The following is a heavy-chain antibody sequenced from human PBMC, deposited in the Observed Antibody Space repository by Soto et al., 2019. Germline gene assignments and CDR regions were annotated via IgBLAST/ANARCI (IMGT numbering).Heavy chain of an antibody. CDR3: AKDMGRTNGVCHPYYYYGMDV. Sequence: PGGSLRLSCAASGFTFDDYAMHWVRQAPGKGLEWVSGISWNSGSIGYADSVKGRFTISRDNAKNSLYLQMNSLRAEDTALYYCAKDMGRTNGVCHPYYYYGMDVWGQGTTVTAP. J-gene: IGHJ6*02. V-gene: IGHV3-9*01. D-gene: IGHD2-8*01. CDR1: GFTFDDYA. CDR2: ISWNSGSI.